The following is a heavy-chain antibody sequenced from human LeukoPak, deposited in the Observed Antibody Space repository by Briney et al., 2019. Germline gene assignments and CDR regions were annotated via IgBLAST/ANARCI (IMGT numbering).Heavy chain of an antibody. CDR1: GGSFSGYY. Sequence: SETLSLTCAVYGGSFSGYYWSWIRQPPGKGLEWIGEINHSGSTNYNPSLKSRVTISVDTSKNQFSLKLSSVTAADTAVYYCARGRHSSSWSRNWFDPWGQGTLVTVSS. CDR3: ARGRHSSSWSRNWFDP. J-gene: IGHJ5*02. V-gene: IGHV4-34*01. CDR2: INHSGST. D-gene: IGHD6-13*01.